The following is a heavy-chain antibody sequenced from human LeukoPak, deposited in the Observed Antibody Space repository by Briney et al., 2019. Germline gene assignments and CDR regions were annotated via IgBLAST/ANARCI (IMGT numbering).Heavy chain of an antibody. D-gene: IGHD3-10*02. CDR1: GGSISSGDYY. CDR3: ARRVFVRGYQDDLDY. CDR2: IYYSGST. Sequence: SSETLSLTCTVSGGSISSGDYYWSWIRQPPGKGLEWIGYIYYSGSTYYNPSLKSRVTISVDTSKNQFSLKLSSVTAADTAVYYCARRVFVRGYQDDLDYWGQGTLVTVSS. J-gene: IGHJ4*02. V-gene: IGHV4-30-4*01.